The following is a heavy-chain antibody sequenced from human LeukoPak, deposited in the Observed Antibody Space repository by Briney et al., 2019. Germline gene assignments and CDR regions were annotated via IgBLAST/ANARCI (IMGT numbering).Heavy chain of an antibody. Sequence: SETLSLTCAVSGGSISSSSYFWGWIRQPPGKGLEWIGSIYYSGSTYYNPSLKSRVTISVDTSKNQFSLKLTSVTASDTAVYYCARHRFGGFYYFDYWGQGTLVTVSS. V-gene: IGHV4-39*01. CDR2: IYYSGST. CDR3: ARHRFGGFYYFDY. J-gene: IGHJ4*02. CDR1: GGSISSSSYF. D-gene: IGHD3-10*01.